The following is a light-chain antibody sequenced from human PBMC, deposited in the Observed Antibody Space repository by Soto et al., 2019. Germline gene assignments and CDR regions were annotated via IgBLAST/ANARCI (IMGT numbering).Light chain of an antibody. J-gene: IGKJ4*01. V-gene: IGKV3-20*01. CDR1: QSVRSNY. CDR2: DAS. CDR3: QQYGSAPHT. Sequence: EIVLKQSPDTLSLSPGERATLSCRASQSVRSNYLAWYQQKPGQAPRFLIYDASSRATCIPERFSGSGSGTDFTLTIRRLEPEDLVVYYCQQYGSAPHTFGGGTKVDIQ.